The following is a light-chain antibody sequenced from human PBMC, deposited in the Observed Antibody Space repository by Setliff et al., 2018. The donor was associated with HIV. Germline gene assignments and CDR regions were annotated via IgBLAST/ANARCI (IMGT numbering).Light chain of an antibody. V-gene: IGLV2-14*01. CDR2: DVS. CDR1: NSDIGNNNF. CDR3: TSYTINTLYV. Sequence: QSALTQPASVSGSPGQSITISCTGTNSDIGNNNFVSWYQQRPGKAPKLMIYDVSKWPSGVSNRFSGSKSGDTASLTISGLQAEDEAHYYCTSYTINTLYVFGSGTKV. J-gene: IGLJ1*01.